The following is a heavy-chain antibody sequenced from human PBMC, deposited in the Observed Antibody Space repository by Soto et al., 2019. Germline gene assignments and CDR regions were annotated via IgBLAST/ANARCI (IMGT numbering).Heavy chain of an antibody. CDR1: GESFSSYY. CDR3: AKASGGSFGD. V-gene: IGHV4-34*01. J-gene: IGHJ4*02. Sequence: LSLTCAVYGESFSSYYWTWIRQPPGKGLEWIGEINHSGYTIYNPSLKSRVTVSVDTSKNHFSLNLSSVTAADTAVYFCAKASGGSFGDWGQGTLVTVS. D-gene: IGHD1-26*01. CDR2: INHSGYT.